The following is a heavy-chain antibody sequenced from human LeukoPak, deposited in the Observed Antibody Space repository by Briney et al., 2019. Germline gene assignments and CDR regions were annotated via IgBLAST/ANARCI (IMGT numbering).Heavy chain of an antibody. V-gene: IGHV1-2*02. Sequence: ASVEVSCKASGYTFTGYYMHWVRQAPGQGLEWMGWINLNSGATNYAQKFQSRVTMTRDTSISTAYMELSSLSSDDTAVYYCARDRGSYFRESCDYWGQGTLVTVSS. J-gene: IGHJ4*02. CDR1: GYTFTGYY. CDR2: INLNSGAT. D-gene: IGHD1-26*01. CDR3: ARDRGSYFRESCDY.